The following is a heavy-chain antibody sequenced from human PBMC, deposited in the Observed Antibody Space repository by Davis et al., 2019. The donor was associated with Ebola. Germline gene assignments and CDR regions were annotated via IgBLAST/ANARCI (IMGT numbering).Heavy chain of an antibody. CDR1: GGSISSYY. J-gene: IGHJ4*02. CDR2: IYYSGTT. Sequence: SETLSLTCTVSGGSISSYYWSWLRQPPGKGLEWIGYIYYSGTTNYNPSLKSRVTISVDTSKNQFSLKLSSVTAADTAVYYCARVEYSYGLDYWGQGTLVTVSS. D-gene: IGHD5-18*01. CDR3: ARVEYSYGLDY. V-gene: IGHV4-59*01.